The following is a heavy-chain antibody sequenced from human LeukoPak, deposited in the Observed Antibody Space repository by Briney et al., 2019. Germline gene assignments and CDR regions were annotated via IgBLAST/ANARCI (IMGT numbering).Heavy chain of an antibody. Sequence: SETLSLTCAVYGGSFSGYYWSWIRQPPGKGLDWIGEINHSGSTNYNPSLKSRVTISVDTSKNQFSLKLSSVTAEDTAVYYCAREDNYDSSGTSFDYWGQGTLVTVSS. J-gene: IGHJ4*02. V-gene: IGHV4-34*01. CDR1: GGSFSGYY. CDR3: AREDNYDSSGTSFDY. D-gene: IGHD3-22*01. CDR2: INHSGST.